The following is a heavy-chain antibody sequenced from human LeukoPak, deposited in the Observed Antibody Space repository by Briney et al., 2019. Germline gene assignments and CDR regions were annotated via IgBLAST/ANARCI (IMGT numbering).Heavy chain of an antibody. J-gene: IGHJ4*02. CDR3: ARGWGSYYFDD. CDR1: GFTFSSYA. Sequence: GGSLRLSSAASGFTFSSYAMSWVRQAPGKGLEWVSTITSTGGTTYSADSVKGRFTISRDNSKNTLYLQMNSLRAEDTAVYYCARGWGSYYFDDWGQGTLVTVSS. V-gene: IGHV3-23*01. CDR2: ITSTGGTT. D-gene: IGHD2-21*01.